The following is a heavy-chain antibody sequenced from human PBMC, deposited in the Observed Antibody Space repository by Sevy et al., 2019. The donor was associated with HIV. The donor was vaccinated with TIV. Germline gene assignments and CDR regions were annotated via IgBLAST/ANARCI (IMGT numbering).Heavy chain of an antibody. Sequence: GGSLRLSCAASGFTFRSYWMSWVRQAPGKGLEWVANIKQDGSQKYYVDSVKGRFTISRDNAKNSLYLQMNSLRAEDTAVYYCARDLRAPITMVRGVIMRGYDYWGQGTLVTVSS. CDR2: IKQDGSQK. CDR3: ARDLRAPITMVRGVIMRGYDY. J-gene: IGHJ4*02. V-gene: IGHV3-7*01. CDR1: GFTFRSYW. D-gene: IGHD3-10*01.